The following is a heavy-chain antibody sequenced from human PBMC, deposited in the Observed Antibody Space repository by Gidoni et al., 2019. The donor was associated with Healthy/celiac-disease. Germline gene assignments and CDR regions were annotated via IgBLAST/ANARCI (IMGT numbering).Heavy chain of an antibody. CDR2: INPNSGGT. Sequence: QVQLVQSGAEVKTPGASVKVSCKASGYTFTSYYMHWVRQAPGQGLEWMGWINPNSGGTNYAQKFQGRVTMTRDTSISTAYMELSRLRSDDTAVYYCARDFRYCSGGSCYNLDYWGQGTLVTVSS. J-gene: IGHJ4*02. CDR1: GYTFTSYY. D-gene: IGHD2-15*01. V-gene: IGHV1-2*02. CDR3: ARDFRYCSGGSCYNLDY.